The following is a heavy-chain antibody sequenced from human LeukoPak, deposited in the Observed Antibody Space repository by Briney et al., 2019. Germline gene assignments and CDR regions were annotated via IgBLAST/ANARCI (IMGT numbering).Heavy chain of an antibody. J-gene: IGHJ6*02. V-gene: IGHV3-74*01. Sequence: PGGSLRLSYAASGFTFSSYWMHWVRQAPGKGLVWVSRINSDGSSTSYADSVKGRFTISRDNAKNTLYLQMNSLRAEDTAVYYCTAAQDAGYYYGMDVWGQGTTVTVSS. CDR3: TAAQDAGYYYGMDV. D-gene: IGHD2-2*01. CDR2: INSDGSST. CDR1: GFTFSSYW.